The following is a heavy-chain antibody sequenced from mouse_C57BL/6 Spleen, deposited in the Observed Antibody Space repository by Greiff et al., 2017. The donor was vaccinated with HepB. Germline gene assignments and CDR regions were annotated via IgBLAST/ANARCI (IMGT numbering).Heavy chain of an antibody. CDR2: ISDGGSYT. D-gene: IGHD2-1*01. CDR3: ARDTIYYGNYIDY. J-gene: IGHJ2*01. V-gene: IGHV5-4*01. CDR1: GFTFSSYA. Sequence: GFTFSSYAMSWVRQTPEKRLEWVATISDGGSYTYYPDNVKGRFTISRDNAKNNMYLQMSHLKSEDTAMYYCARDTIYYGNYIDYWGQGTTLTVSS.